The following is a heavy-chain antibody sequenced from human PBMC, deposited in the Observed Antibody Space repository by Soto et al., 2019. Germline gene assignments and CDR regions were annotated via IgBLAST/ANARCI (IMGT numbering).Heavy chain of an antibody. Sequence: QVQLQQWGAGLLKPSETLSLTCAVYGGSFSGYYWSWIRQPPGKGLEWIGEINHRGSTNHNPSLQCRVAISEDTCMIQLALELSSVTAADTAVYYWAMDRYGPRDYWGQGTLVTVSS. J-gene: IGHJ4*02. V-gene: IGHV4-34*01. CDR3: AMDRYGPRDY. D-gene: IGHD4-17*01. CDR1: GGSFSGYY. CDR2: INHRGST.